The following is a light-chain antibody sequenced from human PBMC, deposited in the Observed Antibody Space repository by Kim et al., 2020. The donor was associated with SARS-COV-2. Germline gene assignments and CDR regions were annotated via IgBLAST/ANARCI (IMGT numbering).Light chain of an antibody. V-gene: IGLV2-11*01. CDR3: CSYAGSYTYV. CDR2: DVS. J-gene: IGLJ1*01. Sequence: QSDMTQPRSVSGSPGQSVTISCTGTSSDVGGYNYVSWYQQHPGKAPKLMIYDVSKRPSGVPDRFSGSKSGNTASLTISGLQSEDEADYYFCSYAGSYTYVFGTGTKVTVL. CDR1: SSDVGGYNY.